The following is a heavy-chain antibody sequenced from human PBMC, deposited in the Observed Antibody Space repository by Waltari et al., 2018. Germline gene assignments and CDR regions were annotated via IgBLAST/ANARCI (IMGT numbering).Heavy chain of an antibody. D-gene: IGHD6-13*01. CDR1: GFIFSSYW. CDR3: VLYSSSFLGDC. V-gene: IGHV3-74*01. J-gene: IGHJ4*02. CDR2: ISLDGSIT. Sequence: EVQLVESGGDLVQPGGSLRLSCTASGFIFSSYWMHWVRQAPGKGLVSVAHISLDGSITNYADSVKGRFTISRDNARNTLCLQMNSLRAEDTAIYYCVLYSSSFLGDCWGQGTLVTVSS.